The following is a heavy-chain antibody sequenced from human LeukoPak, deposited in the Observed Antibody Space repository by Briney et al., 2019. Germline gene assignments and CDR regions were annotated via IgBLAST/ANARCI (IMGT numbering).Heavy chain of an antibody. CDR3: TRSPGTFYDSSGYYYWDY. D-gene: IGHD3-22*01. J-gene: IGHJ4*02. V-gene: IGHV3-15*01. CDR2: IKSKTDGGTT. Sequence: GGSLRLSCEASGFTFSDYYMRWIRQAPGKGLEWVGRIKSKTDGGTTDYAAPVKGRFTISRDDSKNTLYLQMNSLKTEDTAVYYCTRSPGTFYDSSGYYYWDYWGQGTLVTVSS. CDR1: GFTFSDYY.